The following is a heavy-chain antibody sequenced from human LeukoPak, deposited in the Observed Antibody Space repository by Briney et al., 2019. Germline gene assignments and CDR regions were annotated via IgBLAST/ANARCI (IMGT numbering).Heavy chain of an antibody. CDR1: GYSFTSYW. CDR3: ARTADVSAGFGSDH. V-gene: IGHV5-51*01. D-gene: IGHD6-19*01. Sequence: GASLKISCKGSGYSFTSYWIGWVRQLPGKGLEWMGIIYPGDSDTRYSPSFQGQVTISADKSINTAYVQWSSLKASDVAMYYCARTADVSAGFGSDHRGQGTLVSVCS. CDR2: IYPGDSDT. J-gene: IGHJ4*02.